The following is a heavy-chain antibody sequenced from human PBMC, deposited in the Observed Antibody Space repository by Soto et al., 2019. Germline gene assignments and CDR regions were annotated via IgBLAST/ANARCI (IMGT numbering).Heavy chain of an antibody. CDR1: GGSFSGYY. CDR2: INHSGST. J-gene: IGHJ6*02. D-gene: IGHD6-6*01. V-gene: IGHV4-34*01. CDR3: ARSRRLIAARPPRLPHGMDL. Sequence: VQLQQWGAGLLKPSETLSLTCAVYGGSFSGYYWSWIRQPPGKGLSWIGEINHSGSTNYNPALKSRVTITVDTSKNQLSLKLSCVTAADTAVYYCARSRRLIAARPPRLPHGMDLWGQGTTVTVSS.